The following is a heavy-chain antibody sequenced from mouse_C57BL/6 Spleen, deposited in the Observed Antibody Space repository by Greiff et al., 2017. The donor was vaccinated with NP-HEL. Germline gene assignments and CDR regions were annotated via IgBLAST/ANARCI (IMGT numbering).Heavy chain of an antibody. CDR1: GFTFSDYG. D-gene: IGHD1-1*01. Sequence: EVQGVESGGGLVKPGGSLKLSCAASGFTFSDYGMHWVRQAPEKGLEWVAYISSGSSTIYYADTVKGRFTISRDNAKNTLFLQMTSLRSEDTAMYYCARPNYGSSYLHWYFDVWGTGTTVTVSS. V-gene: IGHV5-17*01. J-gene: IGHJ1*03. CDR3: ARPNYGSSYLHWYFDV. CDR2: ISSGSSTI.